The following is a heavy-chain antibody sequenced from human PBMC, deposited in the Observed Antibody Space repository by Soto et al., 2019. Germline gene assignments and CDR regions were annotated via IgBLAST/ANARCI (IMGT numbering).Heavy chain of an antibody. D-gene: IGHD3-10*01. V-gene: IGHV4-31*03. CDR2: IYYSGST. CDR1: DGSISSGGYY. J-gene: IGHJ5*02. CDR3: ARGLLWFGELLGWFDP. Sequence: TLSLTCTVSDGSISSGGYYLSWIRQHPGKGLEWIGYIYYSGSTYYNPSLKSRVTISVDTSKNQFSLKLSSVTAADTAVYYCARGLLWFGELLGWFDPWGQGTLVTVSS.